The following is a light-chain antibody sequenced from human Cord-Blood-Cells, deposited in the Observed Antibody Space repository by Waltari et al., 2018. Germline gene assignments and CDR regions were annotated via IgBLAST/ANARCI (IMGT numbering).Light chain of an antibody. CDR2: AAS. CDR1: QSSSSY. J-gene: IGKJ4*01. V-gene: IGKV1-39*01. CDR3: QQSYSTPLT. Sequence: QMNQSSSSLSASVGDRVTITCRASQSSSSYLNWYQQKPGKAPKLLIYAASSLQSGVPSRFSGSGSGTDFTLTISSLQPEDFATYYCQQSYSTPLTFGGGTKVEIK.